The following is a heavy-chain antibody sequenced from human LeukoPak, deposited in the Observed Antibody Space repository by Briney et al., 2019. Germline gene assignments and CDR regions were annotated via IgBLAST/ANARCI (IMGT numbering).Heavy chain of an antibody. CDR2: ISAYNSDT. CDR3: ARGVDYYYYYYGMDV. D-gene: IGHD5-12*01. CDR1: GYTFTSYG. Sequence: GASVKVSCKASGYTFTSYGISWVRQAPGQGLEWMGWISAYNSDTNYAQKLQGRVTMTTDTSTSTAYMELRSLRSDDTAVYYCARGVDYYYYYYGMDVWGQGTTVTVSS. J-gene: IGHJ6*02. V-gene: IGHV1-18*01.